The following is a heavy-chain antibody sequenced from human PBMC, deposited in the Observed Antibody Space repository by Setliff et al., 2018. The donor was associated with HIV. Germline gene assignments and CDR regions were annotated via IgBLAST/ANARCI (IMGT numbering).Heavy chain of an antibody. CDR3: ARAHFLVAMTRNWFDP. D-gene: IGHD5-12*01. CDR2: ISPNSDVT. Sequence: ASVKVSCKASGFTFSDYYIHWVRQAPGQGLEWMGRISPNSDVTNYAQKFQGRVTMTRDTSIRTAYMEVSSLRSEDTAVYYCARAHFLVAMTRNWFDPWGQGTLVTVSS. CDR1: GFTFSDYY. V-gene: IGHV1-2*06. J-gene: IGHJ5*02.